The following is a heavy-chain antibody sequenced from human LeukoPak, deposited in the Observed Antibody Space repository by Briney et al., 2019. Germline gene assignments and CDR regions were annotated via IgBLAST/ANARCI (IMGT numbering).Heavy chain of an antibody. CDR1: GFTFDDYA. J-gene: IGHJ4*02. CDR2: INWNGGNT. Sequence: PGGSLRLSCAASGFTFDDYAMNWVRQAPGKGLEWVSDINWNGGNTAYADSVKGRFTISRDNAKNSLYLQMNSLRAEDTALYYCARAFFPTVGAYDYWGQGTLVTVSS. V-gene: IGHV3-20*04. CDR3: ARAFFPTVGAYDY. D-gene: IGHD1-26*01.